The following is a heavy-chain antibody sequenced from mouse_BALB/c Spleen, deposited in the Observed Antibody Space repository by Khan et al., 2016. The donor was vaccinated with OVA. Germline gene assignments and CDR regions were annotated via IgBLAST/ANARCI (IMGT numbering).Heavy chain of an antibody. CDR2: FRPSSGYT. J-gene: IGHJ3*01. D-gene: IGHD2-14*01. CDR3: AREGAYVRSDGWFAY. V-gene: IGHV1-4*01. Sequence: VQLQQSGAELARPGASVKMSCKASAYTFTSYTIHWVQQRPGQGLEWLGYFRPSSGYTNYNQNFKDKATLTAAKYSSTAYMLMSSMTSEDSAVYYCAREGAYVRSDGWFAYWGQGTLVTVSA. CDR1: AYTFTSYT.